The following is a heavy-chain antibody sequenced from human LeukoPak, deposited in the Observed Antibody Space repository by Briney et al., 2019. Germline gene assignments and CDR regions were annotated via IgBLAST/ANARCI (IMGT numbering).Heavy chain of an antibody. V-gene: IGHV3-74*01. CDR3: ARVGGDIVVVPAASKDY. Sequence: GGSLRLSCVASGFTFRKYWLHWVRQAPGKGLEWVSRINPDDESTSYADSVRGRFTISRDNAKNTLYLQMNSLRAEDTAVYYCARVGGDIVVVPAASKDYWGQGTLVTVSS. D-gene: IGHD2-2*01. J-gene: IGHJ4*02. CDR1: GFTFRKYW. CDR2: INPDDEST.